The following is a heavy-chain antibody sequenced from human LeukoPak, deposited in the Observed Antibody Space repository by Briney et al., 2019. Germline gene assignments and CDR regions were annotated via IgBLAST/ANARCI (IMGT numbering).Heavy chain of an antibody. CDR3: ARDRADSSGWPYYFHY. CDR1: GFTFNNYA. V-gene: IGHV3-23*01. Sequence: GGSLRLSCAASGFTFNNYAMSWVRQAPGKGLEWVSSISGIGRSTYYADSVKGRFTISRDNSKNTLYLQMNSLRAEDTAVYYCARDRADSSGWPYYFHYWGQGTLVTVSS. D-gene: IGHD6-19*01. CDR2: ISGIGRST. J-gene: IGHJ4*02.